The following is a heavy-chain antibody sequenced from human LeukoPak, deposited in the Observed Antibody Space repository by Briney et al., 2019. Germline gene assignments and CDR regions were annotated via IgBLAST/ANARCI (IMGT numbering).Heavy chain of an antibody. J-gene: IGHJ6*03. D-gene: IGHD1-1*01. CDR3: ARFERGYYYYMDV. Sequence: SETLSLTCTVSDYSISSGYYWGWIRQPPGKGLEWIGSIYHNGVTFSNASLRSRLSISVDTSKNQFSLRLSSVTAADTAVYYCARFERGYYYYMDVWGKGTTVTISS. V-gene: IGHV4-38-2*02. CDR2: IYHNGVT. CDR1: DYSISSGYY.